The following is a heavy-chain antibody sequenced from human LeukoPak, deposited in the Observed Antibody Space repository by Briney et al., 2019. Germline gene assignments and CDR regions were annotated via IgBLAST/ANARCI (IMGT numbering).Heavy chain of an antibody. D-gene: IGHD3-10*01. V-gene: IGHV3-21*01. J-gene: IGHJ4*02. CDR2: ISSSSSYI. Sequence: GGSLRLSCAASGFTFSSYSMSWVRQAPGKGLEWVSSISSSSSYIYYAGSVKGRFTISRDNAKNSLYLQMNSLRAEDTAVYYCAWTYGSVPFDYWGQGTLVTVSS. CDR3: AWTYGSVPFDY. CDR1: GFTFSSYS.